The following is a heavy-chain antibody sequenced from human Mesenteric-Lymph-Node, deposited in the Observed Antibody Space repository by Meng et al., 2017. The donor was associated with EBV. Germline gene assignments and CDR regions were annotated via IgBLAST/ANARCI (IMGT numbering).Heavy chain of an antibody. Sequence: QLQLRESGPGLVKPSETLSLTCTVSGDSISSSSYYWGWIRQPPGKGLEWIANIHYSGSTFYNPSLKSRVTISVDTSKNQFSLKLRSVTAADTAVYYCARTTDYGDLYFDYWGQGTLVTVSS. J-gene: IGHJ4*02. CDR1: GDSISSSSYY. CDR3: ARTTDYGDLYFDY. CDR2: IHYSGST. D-gene: IGHD4-17*01. V-gene: IGHV4-39*01.